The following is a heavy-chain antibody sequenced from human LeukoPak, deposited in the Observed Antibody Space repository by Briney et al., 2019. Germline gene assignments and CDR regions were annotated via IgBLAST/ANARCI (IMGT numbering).Heavy chain of an antibody. V-gene: IGHV3-48*04. CDR2: ISSSSSTI. D-gene: IGHD6-19*01. J-gene: IGHJ3*02. Sequence: PGGSLRLSCAASGFTFSSYWMTWVRQAPGKGLEWVSSISSSSSTIYYADSVKGRFTISRDNAKNSLYLQMNSLRAEDTAVYYCARDLYQWLGTVDAFDIWGQGTMVTVSS. CDR3: ARDLYQWLGTVDAFDI. CDR1: GFTFSSYW.